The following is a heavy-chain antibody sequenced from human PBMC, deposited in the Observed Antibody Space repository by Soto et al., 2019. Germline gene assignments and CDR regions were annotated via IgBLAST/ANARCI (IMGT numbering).Heavy chain of an antibody. J-gene: IGHJ4*02. Sequence: EVQLLESGGGLVQPGGSLRLSCAASEFPFSIYTMTWVRQAPGKGLEWVSTISNNGGDTNYADSVKGRFAISRDNSKNTLYLQMICLRIEDTSMYYGGKGGWLDYFGQGTLVTVSS. D-gene: IGHD6-19*01. CDR2: ISNNGGDT. CDR3: GKGGWLDY. V-gene: IGHV3-23*01. CDR1: EFPFSIYT.